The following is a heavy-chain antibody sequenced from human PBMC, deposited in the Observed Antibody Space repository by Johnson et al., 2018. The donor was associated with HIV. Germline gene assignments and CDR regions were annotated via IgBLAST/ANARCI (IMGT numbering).Heavy chain of an antibody. CDR2: IYSGGST. D-gene: IGHD1-26*01. J-gene: IGHJ3*02. CDR1: GFTVSSNY. CDR3: ARDGGSTRGDAFDI. V-gene: IGHV3-66*02. Sequence: VQLVESGGGLVQPGGSLRLSCAASGFTVSSNYMSWVRQAPGKGLEWVSVIYSGGSTYYEDSVKGRFTISRDNSKNTLYLQMNSLGAEDTAVYYCARDGGSTRGDAFDIWGQGTMVTVSS.